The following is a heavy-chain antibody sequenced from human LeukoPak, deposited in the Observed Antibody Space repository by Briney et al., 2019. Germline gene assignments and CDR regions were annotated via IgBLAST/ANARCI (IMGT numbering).Heavy chain of an antibody. D-gene: IGHD3-3*01. J-gene: IGHJ4*02. V-gene: IGHV1-2*02. CDR1: GYTFTGSY. CDR2: INPNSGGT. Sequence: GASVKVSCKASGYTFTGSYMHLVRQAPGQGLEWMGWINPNSGGTNYAQKFQGRVTMTRDTSISTAYMELSRLRADDTAVYYCARGLKGVLSGVVIYWGQGTLVTVSS. CDR3: ARGLKGVLSGVVIY.